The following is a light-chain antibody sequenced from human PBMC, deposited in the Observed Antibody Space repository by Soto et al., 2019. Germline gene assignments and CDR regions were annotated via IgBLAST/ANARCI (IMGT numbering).Light chain of an antibody. J-gene: IGKJ5*01. CDR1: QSVSSSY. CDR2: DAS. V-gene: IGKV3D-20*01. Sequence: EILLKQSPATLSLSRGERTTLSCAALQSVSSSYLAWYQQKPGLAPRLVIYDASSRATGIPDRFSGRGSGTAFTLTISGLAPEDFAVYYCQQYGSQSITFGQGTRLEIK. CDR3: QQYGSQSIT.